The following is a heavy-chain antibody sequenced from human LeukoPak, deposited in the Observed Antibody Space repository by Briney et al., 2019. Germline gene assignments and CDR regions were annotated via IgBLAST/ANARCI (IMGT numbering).Heavy chain of an antibody. V-gene: IGHV3-66*01. CDR3: ARGGPGTTFDS. J-gene: IGHJ4*02. CDR1: GFTFSSYT. Sequence: GGSLRLSCAASGFTFSSYTMNWVRQAPGKGLEWVSVIYTGGSTYYADSVKGRFTISRDNSKSTLYLQMNSLRAEDTAVYYCARGGPGTTFDSWGQGTLVTVSS. D-gene: IGHD1-14*01. CDR2: IYTGGST.